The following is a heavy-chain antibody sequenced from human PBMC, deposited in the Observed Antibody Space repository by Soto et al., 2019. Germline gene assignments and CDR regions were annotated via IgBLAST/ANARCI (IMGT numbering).Heavy chain of an antibody. CDR2: INAGNGNT. D-gene: IGHD2-2*01. CDR1: GYSFTSYA. J-gene: IGHJ6*02. Sequence: ASVKVSWKASGYSFTSYAMHWVRQAPGQRLEWMGWINAGNGNTKYSQKFQGRVTITRDTSASTAYMELSSLRSEDTAVYYCSYCSSTSCYAGMDIYGQGTTFTVSS. CDR3: SYCSSTSCYAGMDI. V-gene: IGHV1-3*01.